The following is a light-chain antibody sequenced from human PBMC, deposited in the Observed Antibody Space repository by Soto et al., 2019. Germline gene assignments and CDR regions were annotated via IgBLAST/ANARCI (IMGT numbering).Light chain of an antibody. J-gene: IGKJ1*01. CDR1: QGVSSNY. V-gene: IGKV3-20*01. Sequence: EIVLTQSPGTLSLSPGEGATLSCRASQGVSSNYLAWYQQKSGQAPRLLLYGTSSRATGIPERFSGSGSGTDFTLTISRLEPEDFAVYYCQHYGSSRTFGQGTNVDIK. CDR3: QHYGSSRT. CDR2: GTS.